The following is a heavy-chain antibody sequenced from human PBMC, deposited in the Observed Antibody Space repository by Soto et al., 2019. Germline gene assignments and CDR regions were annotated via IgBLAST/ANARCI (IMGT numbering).Heavy chain of an antibody. CDR2: IYYSGST. CDR1: GGSISSYY. CDR3: ARAWGYYFDY. J-gene: IGHJ4*02. V-gene: IGHV4-59*01. D-gene: IGHD3-16*01. Sequence: SETLSLTCTVSGGSISSYYWSWIRQPPGKGLEWIGYIYYSGSTNYNPSLKSRVTISVDTSKNQFSLKLSSVTAADTAVYYCARAWGYYFDYWGQGTLVTVAS.